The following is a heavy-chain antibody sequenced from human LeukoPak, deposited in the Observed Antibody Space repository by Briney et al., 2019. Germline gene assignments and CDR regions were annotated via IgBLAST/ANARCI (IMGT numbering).Heavy chain of an antibody. D-gene: IGHD4-17*01. V-gene: IGHV3-48*01. CDR2: ISPTTTIT. Sequence: GGSLRLSCAASGFTLSDYYMNWVRQAPGKGLEWVGYISPTTTITGYADSVKGRFTISRDNAKNSLYLQMNSLRGEDTAVYYCARDRDYAFDSWGQGTLVTVSS. CDR1: GFTLSDYY. J-gene: IGHJ4*02. CDR3: ARDRDYAFDS.